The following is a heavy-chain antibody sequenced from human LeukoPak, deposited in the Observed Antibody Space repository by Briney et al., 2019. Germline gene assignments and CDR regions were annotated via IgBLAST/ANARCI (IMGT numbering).Heavy chain of an antibody. CDR2: ISSSGSTV. J-gene: IGHJ3*02. Sequence: GGSLRLSCAASGFTVSSNYMSWVRQAPGKGLEWVSYISSSGSTVYYADSVKGRFTTSRDNAKNSLYLQMNSLRDEDTAVYYCARDTPLYADSPDAFDIWGQGTMVTVSS. D-gene: IGHD2/OR15-2a*01. CDR1: GFTVSSNY. V-gene: IGHV3-11*04. CDR3: ARDTPLYADSPDAFDI.